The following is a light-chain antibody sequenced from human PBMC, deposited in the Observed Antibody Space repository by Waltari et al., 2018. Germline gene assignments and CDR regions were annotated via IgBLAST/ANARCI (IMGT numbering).Light chain of an antibody. CDR3: QKYTTVPRT. J-gene: IGKJ1*01. Sequence: DIVMTQSPDSLAVSLGGRATINCKASQSVFQSSKNKNYLAWFQQKPGQRPKLLIYWASTRESCVPDRFSGSGSGTAVTRTISSVQADDVADYYCQKYTTVPRTFGQGTKVEIK. V-gene: IGKV4-1*01. CDR2: WAS. CDR1: QSVFQSSKNKNY.